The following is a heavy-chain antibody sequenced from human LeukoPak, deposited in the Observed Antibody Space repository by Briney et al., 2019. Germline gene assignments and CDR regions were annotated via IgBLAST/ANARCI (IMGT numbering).Heavy chain of an antibody. Sequence: GGSLRLSCAASGFTFSNYVMHWVRQAPGKGLEWVALISYDGSNKYYADSVKGRFTISRDNSKNTLYLQVNSLRAEDTAVYYCAKRCGVGTTGVPYLDSWGQGTLVTVSS. D-gene: IGHD1-26*01. V-gene: IGHV3-30*18. CDR3: AKRCGVGTTGVPYLDS. J-gene: IGHJ4*02. CDR1: GFTFSNYV. CDR2: ISYDGSNK.